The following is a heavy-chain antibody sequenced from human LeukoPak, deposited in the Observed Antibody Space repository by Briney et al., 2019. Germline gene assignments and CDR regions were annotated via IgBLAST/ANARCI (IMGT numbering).Heavy chain of an antibody. CDR2: IYSDGST. V-gene: IGHV3-53*01. Sequence: GGSLRLSCAASGFSVSSNYITWVRQAPGKGLEWVSVIYSDGSTKYADSVKARFTISRDNSKNMVYLLMNRLRVEDTALYYCARATLDNWGQGTLVTVSS. CDR1: GFSVSSNY. J-gene: IGHJ4*02. CDR3: ARATLDN.